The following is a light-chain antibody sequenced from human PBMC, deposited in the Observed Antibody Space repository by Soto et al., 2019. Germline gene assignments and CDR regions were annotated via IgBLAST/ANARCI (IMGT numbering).Light chain of an antibody. CDR2: EVR. CDR1: NTDVGGYNY. V-gene: IGLV2-14*01. Sequence: QSALTQPASVSGSPGQSITVSCTGTNTDVGGYNYVSWYQHRPGKAPRLMIYEVRNRLSGVSNRFSGSKSGNTASLTISGLQSEDEADYYCTSYTPTGGLVFGSGTKLTVL. J-gene: IGLJ3*02. CDR3: TSYTPTGGLV.